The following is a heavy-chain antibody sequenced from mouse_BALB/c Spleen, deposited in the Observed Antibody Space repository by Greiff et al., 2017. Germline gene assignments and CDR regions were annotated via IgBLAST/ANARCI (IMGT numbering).Heavy chain of an antibody. Sequence: QVQLQQSGAELVKPGASVKMSCKASGYTFTSYWMHWVKQRPGQGLEWIGVIDPSDSYTSYNQKFKGKATLTVDTSSSTAYMQLSSLTSEDSAVYYCTSYYRPWFAYWGQGTLVTVSA. V-gene: IGHV1S127*01. CDR1: GYTFTSYW. J-gene: IGHJ3*01. CDR2: IDPSDSYT. D-gene: IGHD2-14*01. CDR3: TSYYRPWFAY.